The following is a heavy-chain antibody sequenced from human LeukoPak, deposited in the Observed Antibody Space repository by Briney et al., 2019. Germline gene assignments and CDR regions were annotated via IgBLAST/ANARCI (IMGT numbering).Heavy chain of an antibody. CDR1: GFTFSSYE. CDR3: ARGSPDYYGSGSYGGDY. J-gene: IGHJ4*02. CDR2: IGSSDSTT. Sequence: GGSLRLSCVASGFTFSSYEMNWVRQAPGKGLEWLSYIGSSDSTTHYADSVKGRFTISRDNAKNSLYLQMNSLRAEDTAVYYCARGSPDYYGSGSYGGDYWGQGTLVTVSS. D-gene: IGHD3-10*01. V-gene: IGHV3-48*03.